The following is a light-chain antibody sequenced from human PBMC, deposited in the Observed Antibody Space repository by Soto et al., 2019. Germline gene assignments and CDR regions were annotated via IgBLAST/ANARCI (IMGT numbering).Light chain of an antibody. CDR1: QSVSSSY. J-gene: IGKJ5*01. CDR3: QQYGSSSSIT. Sequence: EIVLTQSPGPLSLSPGERATLSCRASQSVSSSYLAWYQQKPGQAPRLLIYGASSRATGIPDRFSGSGSGTDFTLTISRLEPEDFAVYYCQQYGSSSSITFGQGTRLEIK. CDR2: GAS. V-gene: IGKV3-20*01.